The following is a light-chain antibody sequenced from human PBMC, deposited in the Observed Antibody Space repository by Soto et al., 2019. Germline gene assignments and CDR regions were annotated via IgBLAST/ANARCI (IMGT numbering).Light chain of an antibody. CDR1: QSISSW. Sequence: DIQMTRSPSTLSASVGDRVTITCRASQSISSWLAWYQQKPGKAPKLLIYKASSLESGVPSRFSGSGSGTEFTLTISSLQPDDVATYYCQQYNSYPSFGGGTKVEIK. V-gene: IGKV1-5*03. CDR3: QQYNSYPS. J-gene: IGKJ4*01. CDR2: KAS.